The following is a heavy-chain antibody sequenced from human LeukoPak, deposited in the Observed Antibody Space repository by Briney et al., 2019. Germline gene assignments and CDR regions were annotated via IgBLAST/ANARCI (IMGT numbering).Heavy chain of an antibody. CDR3: ATEVGPDLGA. CDR2: IWYDGSKT. J-gene: IGHJ4*02. CDR1: GFTFSSYA. Sequence: GGSLRLSCAASGFTFSSYAIHWVRQPPGKGLEWVAIIWYDGSKTYYAESVKGRFTISRDNSNNMAYLQMSSLRVEDTAVYFCATEVGPDLGAWGQGTLVTVSS. V-gene: IGHV3-33*01. D-gene: IGHD1-26*01.